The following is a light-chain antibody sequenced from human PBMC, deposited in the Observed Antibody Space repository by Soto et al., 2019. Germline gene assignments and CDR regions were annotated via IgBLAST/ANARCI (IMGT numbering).Light chain of an antibody. Sequence: QSALTQPASVSGSPGQSITISCTGTSGDVGTYNSVSWYQQHPGKAPKLMIYEVVNRPSGVSNRFSGSKSGNRASLTISGLQTEDEADYYCSSFTTSHTLIFGGGTKLTVL. CDR2: EVV. J-gene: IGLJ2*01. V-gene: IGLV2-14*01. CDR3: SSFTTSHTLI. CDR1: SGDVGTYNS.